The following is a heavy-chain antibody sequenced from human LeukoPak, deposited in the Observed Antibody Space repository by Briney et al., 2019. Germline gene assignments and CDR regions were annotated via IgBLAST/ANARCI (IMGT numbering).Heavy chain of an antibody. J-gene: IGHJ4*02. Sequence: GGSLRLSFAASGFTFSGYWMSWVRPAPGKGLEWVANIKQDGSEKYYVDSVRGRFTISIDNAKNSLYLQMNSLRAEDTAVYYCARGRYCGYWGQGTLVTVAS. CDR3: ARGRYCGY. V-gene: IGHV3-7*01. CDR1: GFTFSGYW. D-gene: IGHD2-21*02. CDR2: IKQDGSEK.